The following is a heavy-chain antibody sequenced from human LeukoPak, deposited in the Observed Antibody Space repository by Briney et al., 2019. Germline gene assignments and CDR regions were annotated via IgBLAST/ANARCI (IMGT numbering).Heavy chain of an antibody. Sequence: GGSLRLSCAASGFTFSSYEMNWVRQAPGKGLEWVSYISSSGSTIYYADSVKGRFTISRDNAKNSLYLQMSSLRAEDTAVYYCASPSSGWYNFGYWGQGTLVTVSS. D-gene: IGHD6-19*01. V-gene: IGHV3-48*03. CDR2: ISSSGSTI. CDR3: ASPSSGWYNFGY. J-gene: IGHJ4*02. CDR1: GFTFSSYE.